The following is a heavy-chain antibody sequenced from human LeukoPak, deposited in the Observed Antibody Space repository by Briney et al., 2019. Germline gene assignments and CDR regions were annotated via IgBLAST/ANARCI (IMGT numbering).Heavy chain of an antibody. D-gene: IGHD1-26*01. CDR1: GYTFTGYY. CDR3: AAPTYSGSYWFDY. Sequence: ASVEVSCKASGYTFTGYYMHWVRQAPGQGLEWMGWINPNSGGTNYAQKFQGRVTMTRDTSISTAYMELSRLRSDDTAVYYCAAPTYSGSYWFDYWGQGTLVTVSS. V-gene: IGHV1-2*02. CDR2: INPNSGGT. J-gene: IGHJ4*02.